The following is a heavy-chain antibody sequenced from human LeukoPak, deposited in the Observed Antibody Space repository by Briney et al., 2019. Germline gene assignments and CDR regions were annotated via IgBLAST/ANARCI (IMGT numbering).Heavy chain of an antibody. CDR3: AKSLGGPAAVLHWFDP. J-gene: IGHJ5*02. V-gene: IGHV4-39*07. Sequence: SETLSLTCTVSGGSISSSSYYWGWIRQPPGKGLEWIGSIYYSGSTYYNPSLKSRVTISVDTSKNQFSLKLSSVTAADTAVYYCAKSLGGPAAVLHWFDPWGQGTLVTVS. D-gene: IGHD6-13*01. CDR1: GGSISSSSYY. CDR2: IYYSGST.